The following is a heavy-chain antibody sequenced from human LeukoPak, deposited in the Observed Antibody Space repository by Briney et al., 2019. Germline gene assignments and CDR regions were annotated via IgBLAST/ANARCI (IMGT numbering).Heavy chain of an antibody. Sequence: HPSETLSLTCTVSGYSISSGYYWGWIRQPPGKGLAWIGSIYHSGSTYYNPSLKSRVTISVDTSKNQFSLKLSSVTAADTAVYYCARGLVAQRYFDYWGQGTLVTVSS. CDR2: IYHSGST. J-gene: IGHJ4*02. V-gene: IGHV4-38-2*02. CDR1: GYSISSGYY. D-gene: IGHD5-12*01. CDR3: ARGLVAQRYFDY.